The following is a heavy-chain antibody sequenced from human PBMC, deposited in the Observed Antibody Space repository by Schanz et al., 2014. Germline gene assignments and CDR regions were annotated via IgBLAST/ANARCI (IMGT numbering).Heavy chain of an antibody. V-gene: IGHV3-30*18. D-gene: IGHD5-18*01. CDR2: ISYDGTNE. J-gene: IGHJ4*02. CDR1: GFTFSQYG. Sequence: QVQLVESGGGVVQPGRSLRLSCAASGFTFSQYGMHWVRQAPGKGLEWVAVISYDGTNEYYAESVKGRFTISRDNAKNTFYLHMNSLRNEDTAVYFCAKDRGDGYSNGIFQYWGLGTLVNVSS. CDR3: AKDRGDGYSNGIFQY.